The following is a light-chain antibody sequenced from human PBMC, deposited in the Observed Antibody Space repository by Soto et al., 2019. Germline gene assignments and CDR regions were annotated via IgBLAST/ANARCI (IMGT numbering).Light chain of an antibody. CDR2: EVS. CDR3: SSKSSGSTPML. CDR1: SSDVGNYYV. Sequence: QSVLTQPASVSGSPGQSITISCTGTSSDVGNYYVVSWYQQHPDKAPKLMIYEVSNRPSGVSSRFSGSKSGNTASLTISGLQAEDESLYYCSSKSSGSTPMLFGGGTKVTVL. J-gene: IGLJ3*02. V-gene: IGLV2-14*02.